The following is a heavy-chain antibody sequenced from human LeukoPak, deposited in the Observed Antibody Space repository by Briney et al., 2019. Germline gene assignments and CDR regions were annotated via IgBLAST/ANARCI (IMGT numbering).Heavy chain of an antibody. CDR3: ARHICSSTSCHPRGVGWFDP. D-gene: IGHD2-2*01. V-gene: IGHV4-39*01. Sequence: KSSETLSLTCAVSGGSISGSSYFWGWIRQPPGKGLEWIGSIYYSGNTYYNPSLKSRVTISVDTSKNQFSLKLSSVTAADTAVYYCARHICSSTSCHPRGVGWFDPWGQGTLVTVSS. CDR2: IYYSGNT. CDR1: GGSISGSSYF. J-gene: IGHJ5*02.